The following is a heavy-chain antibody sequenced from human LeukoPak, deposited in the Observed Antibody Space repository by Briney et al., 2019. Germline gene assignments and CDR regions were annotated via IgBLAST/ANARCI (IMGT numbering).Heavy chain of an antibody. V-gene: IGHV4-39*07. D-gene: IGHD3-22*01. CDR3: ARGTYYYDSSGYQIYYYYYMDV. CDR1: GGSISSSSYY. J-gene: IGHJ6*03. CDR2: IYYSGST. Sequence: SETLSLTCTVSGGSISSSSYYWGWIRQPPGKGLEWIGSIYYSGSTYYNPSLKSRVTISVDTSKNQFSLKLSSVTAADTAVYYCARGTYYYDSSGYQIYYYYYMDVWGKGTTVTISS.